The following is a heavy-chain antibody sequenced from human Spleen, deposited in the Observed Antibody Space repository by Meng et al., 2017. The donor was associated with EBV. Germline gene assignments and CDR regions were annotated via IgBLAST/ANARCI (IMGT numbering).Heavy chain of an antibody. CDR3: ARANYYLHFPGRYPYFDS. CDR2: MYVVGNT. J-gene: IGHJ5*01. V-gene: IGHV4-30-4*08. D-gene: IGHD3-16*01. CDR1: CTSTSCGAYF. Sequence: QVRLRQWGPGLVKPSEPLTPLWTLSCTSTSCGAYFWSWFRQCPGMGLEWVGDMYVVGNTSSTPSLRNRLSMSAETSKNLFSLNLNSLTAADTAVDFCARANYYLHFPGRYPYFDSWGQGTLVTVSS.